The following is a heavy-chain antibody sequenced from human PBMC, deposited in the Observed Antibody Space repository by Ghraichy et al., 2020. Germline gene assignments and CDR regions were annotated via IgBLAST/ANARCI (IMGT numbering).Heavy chain of an antibody. J-gene: IGHJ4*02. Sequence: GESLNISCAASGFTFSSYGMHWVRQAPGKGLEWVAVIWYDGSNKYYADSVKGRFTISRDNSKNTLYLQMNSLRAEDTAVYYCARDSEAVAVDYWGQGTLVTVSS. D-gene: IGHD6-19*01. CDR3: ARDSEAVAVDY. V-gene: IGHV3-33*01. CDR2: IWYDGSNK. CDR1: GFTFSSYG.